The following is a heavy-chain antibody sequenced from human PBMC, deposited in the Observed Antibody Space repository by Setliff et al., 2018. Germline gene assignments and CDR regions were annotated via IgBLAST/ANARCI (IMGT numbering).Heavy chain of an antibody. Sequence: ASVKVSCKASGYTFTDFGINWVRQAPGQGLEWMGWISPYTGNTYSAQSFQGRVTMTTDTSASAAYMELRSLRSDDTAVYYCAISSLSICSGGTCPNAFDVWGQGTMVTVSS. CDR2: ISPYTGNT. J-gene: IGHJ3*01. V-gene: IGHV1-18*01. CDR3: AISSLSICSGGTCPNAFDV. CDR1: GYTFTDFG. D-gene: IGHD2-15*01.